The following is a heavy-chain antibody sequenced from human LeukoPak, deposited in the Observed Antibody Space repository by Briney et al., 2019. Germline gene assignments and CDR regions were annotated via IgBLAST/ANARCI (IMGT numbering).Heavy chain of an antibody. V-gene: IGHV4-4*07. Sequence: PSETLSLTCTVSGGSIRSYWSWIRQPAGKGLEWIGRIYGSGSTDYNPSLKSRVTMSIDASKNQFSLNLISVTAADTAVYYCARDSGTTGEVKFDPWGQGTLVTVSS. CDR1: GGSIRSY. J-gene: IGHJ5*02. D-gene: IGHD3-10*01. CDR3: ARDSGTTGEVKFDP. CDR2: IYGSGST.